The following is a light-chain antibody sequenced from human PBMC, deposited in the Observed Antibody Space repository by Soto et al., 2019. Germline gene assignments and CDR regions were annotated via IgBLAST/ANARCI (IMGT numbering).Light chain of an antibody. J-gene: IGLJ1*01. CDR1: SSDVGGYNY. CDR2: EVS. V-gene: IGLV2-14*01. Sequence: QSVLTQPASVSGSPGQSITISCTGTSSDVGGYNYVSWYQQHPGKAPKLIIYEVSNRPSWVSNRFSGSKSGNTASLTISGLQADDEADYYCSSSTRSSTLYVFGTGTKLTVL. CDR3: SSSTRSSTLYV.